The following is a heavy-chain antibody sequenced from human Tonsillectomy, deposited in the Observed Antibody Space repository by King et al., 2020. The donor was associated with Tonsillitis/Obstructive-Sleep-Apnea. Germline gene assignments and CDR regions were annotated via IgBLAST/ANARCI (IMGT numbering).Heavy chain of an antibody. Sequence: VQLVESGAEVKKPGESLKISCEGSGYRFTSSWIAWVRQMPGKGLEWMGIIYPGDSDTRYSPSFQGQVTISADKSISTAYLQWTSLKASDTAMCYCARLGDSRSFVSLDYFDYWGQGTLVTVSS. CDR3: ARLGDSRSFVSLDYFDY. V-gene: IGHV5-51*01. CDR2: IYPGDSDT. J-gene: IGHJ4*02. CDR1: GYRFTSSW. D-gene: IGHD6-6*01.